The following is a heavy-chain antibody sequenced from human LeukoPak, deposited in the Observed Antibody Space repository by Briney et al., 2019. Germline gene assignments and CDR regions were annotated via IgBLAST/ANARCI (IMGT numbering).Heavy chain of an antibody. CDR2: ISSSGSTI. V-gene: IGHV3-48*03. Sequence: PGGSLRLSCAASGFTFNSYEMNWVRQAPGKGLEWVSYISSSGSTIYYADSVQGRFTISRDNAQNSLYLQMSSLRAEDTAVYYCARNVYNFDYWGQGTLVTVSS. CDR3: ARNVYNFDY. J-gene: IGHJ4*02. D-gene: IGHD3-10*02. CDR1: GFTFNSYE.